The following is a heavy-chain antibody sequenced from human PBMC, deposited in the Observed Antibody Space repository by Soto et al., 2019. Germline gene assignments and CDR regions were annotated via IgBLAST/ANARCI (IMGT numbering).Heavy chain of an antibody. Sequence: ASVKVSCKASGYTFTGYYMHWVRQAPGQGLEWMGWINPNSGGTNYAQKFQGWVTMTRDTSISTAYMELSRLRSDDTAVYYCARAKAGWYNAFDIWGQGTMVT. CDR1: GYTFTGYY. D-gene: IGHD6-19*01. J-gene: IGHJ3*02. CDR2: INPNSGGT. CDR3: ARAKAGWYNAFDI. V-gene: IGHV1-2*04.